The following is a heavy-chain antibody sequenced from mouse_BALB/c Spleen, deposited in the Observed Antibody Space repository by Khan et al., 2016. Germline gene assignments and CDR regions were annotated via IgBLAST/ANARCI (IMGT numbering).Heavy chain of an antibody. V-gene: IGHV1-5*01. J-gene: IGHJ4*01. D-gene: IGHD1-1*01. CDR1: GYSFTSYW. Sequence: VQLQQSGTVLARPGTSVKMSCKASGYSFTSYWMHWVKQRPGQGLEWIGAIYPGNSDKRYNQKFAVKAKLTAVTSASTAYMELTSLTNEDSAVYYCTSYYCRSDGLDYWGQGTSVTVPS. CDR2: IYPGNSDK. CDR3: TSYYCRSDGLDY.